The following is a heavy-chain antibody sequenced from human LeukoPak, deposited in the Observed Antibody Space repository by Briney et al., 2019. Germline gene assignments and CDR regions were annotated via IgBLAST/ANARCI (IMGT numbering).Heavy chain of an antibody. V-gene: IGHV3-23*01. CDR1: GFTFTSQG. J-gene: IGHJ2*01. Sequence: GGSLRLSCAASGFTFTSQGMARVRQAPAKGLEWVSAITGSGDNTYYADSVKGRFTISRNNSKNTLYLQMNSLSAEDTAVYYCAKMQGYFDLWGRGTLVTVSS. CDR2: ITGSGDNT. CDR3: AKMQGYFDL.